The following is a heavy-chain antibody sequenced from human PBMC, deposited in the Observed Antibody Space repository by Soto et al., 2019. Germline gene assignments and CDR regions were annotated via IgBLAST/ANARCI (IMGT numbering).Heavy chain of an antibody. CDR2: IYSSGST. CDR3: ARDVYGMDV. J-gene: IGHJ6*02. V-gene: IGHV4-31*03. Sequence: SETLSLTCTVSGGSIISGDYYWSWIRQHPGKGLEYIGFIYSSGSTYYNPSLKGRVTLSVDTSKNQFSLNLSSVTAADTAVYYCARDVYGMDVWGQGTTVTV. CDR1: GGSIISGDYY.